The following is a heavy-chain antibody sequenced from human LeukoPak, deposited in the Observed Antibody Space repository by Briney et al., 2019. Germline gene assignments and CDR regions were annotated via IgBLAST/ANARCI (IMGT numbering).Heavy chain of an antibody. Sequence: KASETLSLTCTVSGGSINSYYWSWIRQPPGKGLEWIGYIYYSGSTNYNPSLKSRVTLSVDTSKNQFSLKLTSVTAADTAVYYCALRRLTSSQIIEDNWFGPWGQGTLVTVSS. D-gene: IGHD2/OR15-2a*01. CDR3: ALRRLTSSQIIEDNWFGP. CDR2: IYYSGST. J-gene: IGHJ5*02. CDR1: GGSINSYY. V-gene: IGHV4-59*01.